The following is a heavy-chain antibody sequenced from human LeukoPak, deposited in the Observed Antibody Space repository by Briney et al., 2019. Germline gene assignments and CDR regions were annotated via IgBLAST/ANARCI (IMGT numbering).Heavy chain of an antibody. V-gene: IGHV3-15*01. CDR2: IKSTSDGETI. J-gene: IGHJ4*02. CDR1: GFSFKDAW. D-gene: IGHD3-9*01. Sequence: GGSLRLSCEASGFSFKDAWLSWVRQAPGKGLEWVGRIKSTSDGETIDYAAPVKGRFTISRDDSINTLYLQMDNLKSEDTSVYFCTTEPDYYHILTVLYYWGQGTLVTVSS. CDR3: TTEPDYYHILTVLYY.